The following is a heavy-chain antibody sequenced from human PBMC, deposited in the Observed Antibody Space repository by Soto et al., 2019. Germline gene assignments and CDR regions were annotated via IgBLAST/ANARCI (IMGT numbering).Heavy chain of an antibody. CDR1: GYSFTNYA. CDR2: INAGNGNA. CDR3: ARAPYGGSFDF. V-gene: IGHV1-3*01. D-gene: IGHD3-3*01. J-gene: IGHJ4*02. Sequence: ASVKVSCKASGYSFTNYAMHWVRQAPGQRLEWMGWINAGNGNAYYSQKFQGRVTITRDTSASTAHMELSSLRSEDTAVYYCARAPYGGSFDFWGQGILVTVSS.